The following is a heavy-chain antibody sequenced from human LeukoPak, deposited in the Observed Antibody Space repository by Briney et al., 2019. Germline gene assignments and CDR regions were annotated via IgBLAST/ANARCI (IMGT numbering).Heavy chain of an antibody. Sequence: SGTLSLTCAVSGGSISSSNWWSWVRQPPGKGLEWIAEIYHSGSTNYNPSLKSRVTISVDKSKKQFSLKLTSVTAADTAVYYCARVSDFWSGYWNFDYWGQGTLVTVSS. J-gene: IGHJ4*02. V-gene: IGHV4-4*02. CDR3: ARVSDFWSGYWNFDY. CDR1: GGSISSSNW. CDR2: IYHSGST. D-gene: IGHD3-3*01.